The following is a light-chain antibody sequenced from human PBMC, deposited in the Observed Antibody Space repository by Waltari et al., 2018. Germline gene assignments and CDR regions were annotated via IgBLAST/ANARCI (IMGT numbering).Light chain of an antibody. CDR1: KMQKNY. CDR2: QDN. CDR3: QTYDGTTIL. Sequence: SYELTQPRSLSVSTGQTAIITGSGEKMQKNYASWYQQRPGQSPVLVIYQDNNRPSVIPERFSCSGSGTTATLTISGTQVGDEADYYCQTYDGTTILFGGGTKLTVL. J-gene: IGLJ2*01. V-gene: IGLV3-1*01.